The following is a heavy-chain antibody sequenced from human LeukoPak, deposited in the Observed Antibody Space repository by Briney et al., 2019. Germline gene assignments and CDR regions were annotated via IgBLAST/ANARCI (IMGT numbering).Heavy chain of an antibody. CDR1: GYTFTSYD. J-gene: IGHJ3*02. CDR3: ARPVAGRADAFDI. CDR2: INPNSGNT. Sequence: ASVKVSCKASGYTFTSYDINWVRQATGQGLEWMGWINPNSGNTGYAQKFQGRVTMTRNTSISTAYMELSSLRSEDTAVYYCARPVAGRADAFDIWGQGAMVTVSS. V-gene: IGHV1-8*01. D-gene: IGHD6-19*01.